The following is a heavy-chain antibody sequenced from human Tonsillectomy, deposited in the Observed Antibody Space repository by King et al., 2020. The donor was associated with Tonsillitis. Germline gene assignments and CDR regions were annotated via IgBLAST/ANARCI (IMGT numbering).Heavy chain of an antibody. V-gene: IGHV3-49*03. Sequence: VQLVESGGXLVXPGRSXXXXCXASGFTFGDYAMSWXRQAPGKGLEWVGFIRSKAYGGTTEYAASVKGRFTISRDDSKSIAYLQMNSLKTEDTAVYYCTRESGGGIVVVVADDYWGQGTLVTVSS. D-gene: IGHD2-15*01. CDR2: IRSKAYGGTT. CDR3: TRESGGGIVVVVADDY. CDR1: GFTFGDYA. J-gene: IGHJ4*02.